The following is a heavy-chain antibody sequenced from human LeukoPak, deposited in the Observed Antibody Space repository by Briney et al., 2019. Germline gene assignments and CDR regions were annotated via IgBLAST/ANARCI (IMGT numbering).Heavy chain of an antibody. CDR1: GGSISSYY. Sequence: PSETLSLTCTVSGGSISSYYWSWIRQPPGKGLEWIGYIYYSGSTNYNPSLKSRVTISVDTSKNQFSLRLSSVTAADTAVYYCARLQNYDFWSGYPYGMDVWGQGTTVTVSS. CDR3: ARLQNYDFWSGYPYGMDV. D-gene: IGHD3-3*01. CDR2: IYYSGST. J-gene: IGHJ6*02. V-gene: IGHV4-59*08.